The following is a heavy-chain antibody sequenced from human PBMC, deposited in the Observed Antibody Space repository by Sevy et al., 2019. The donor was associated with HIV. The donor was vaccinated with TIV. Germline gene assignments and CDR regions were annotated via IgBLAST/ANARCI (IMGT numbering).Heavy chain of an antibody. CDR3: ARVITMVRGANYGMDV. CDR1: GYTFTGYY. V-gene: IGHV1-2*02. Sequence: ASVKVSCKASGYTFTGYYMHWVRQAPGQGLEWMGWINPNSGGTNYAQKFQGRVTMTRDTSISTAYMELSRLRSDDTAVYDCARVITMVRGANYGMDVWGQGTTVTVSS. J-gene: IGHJ6*02. CDR2: INPNSGGT. D-gene: IGHD3-10*01.